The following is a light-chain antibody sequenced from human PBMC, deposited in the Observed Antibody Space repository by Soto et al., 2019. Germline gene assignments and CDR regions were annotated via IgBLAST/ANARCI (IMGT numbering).Light chain of an antibody. CDR1: QSVSSN. Sequence: EIVMTQSPATLSVSPGERATLSCRASQSVSSNLAWYQQKPGQAPRLLIYGASTRATGIPARFSGSGSGTVFTFTISSLQSEDFAVYYCQQYNNWPRTFGQGTKVDNK. CDR2: GAS. J-gene: IGKJ1*01. V-gene: IGKV3-15*01. CDR3: QQYNNWPRT.